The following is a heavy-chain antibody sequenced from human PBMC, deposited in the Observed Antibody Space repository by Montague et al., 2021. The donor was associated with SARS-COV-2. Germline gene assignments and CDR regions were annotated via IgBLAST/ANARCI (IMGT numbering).Heavy chain of an antibody. CDR1: GFSLTTSAVG. CDR3: AHSRGGVNSAVSGN. V-gene: IGHV2-5*02. J-gene: IGHJ4*02. Sequence: PALVKPTQTLTLTCTFSGFSLTTSAVGVGWIRQPPGKALEWLAVIYWDDDKRYTPSLTTRLTITKDISKNQVVLIMTNMDPVDTSTYYCAHSRGGVNSAVSGNWGQGTLVTVSS. CDR2: IYWDDDK. D-gene: IGHD1-26*01.